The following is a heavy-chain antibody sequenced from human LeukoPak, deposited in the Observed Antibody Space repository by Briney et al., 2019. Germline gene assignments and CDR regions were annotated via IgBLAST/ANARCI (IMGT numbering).Heavy chain of an antibody. CDR2: IYHSGST. J-gene: IGHJ4*02. CDR1: GGSISSSSYY. D-gene: IGHD3-22*01. V-gene: IGHV4-39*07. Sequence: SETLSLTCTVSGGSISSSSYYWGWIRQPPGKGLEWIGSIYHSGSTYFHPSLKSRVTISVDTSKNQFSLKLSSVTAADTAVYYCAREVGSGPGQVNPMIVVVITYYFDYWGQGTLVTVSS. CDR3: AREVGSGPGQVNPMIVVVITYYFDY.